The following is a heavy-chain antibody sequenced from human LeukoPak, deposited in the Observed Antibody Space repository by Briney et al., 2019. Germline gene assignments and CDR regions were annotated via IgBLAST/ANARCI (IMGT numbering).Heavy chain of an antibody. CDR1: GFTFSSYE. V-gene: IGHV3-48*03. J-gene: IGHJ4*02. D-gene: IGHD1-26*01. CDR3: ATPRGSGSYLAFDY. Sequence: GGSLRLSCAASGFTFSSYEMNWVRQAPGKGLEWVSYISSSGSTIYYADSVKGRFTISRDNAKNTLYLQMNSLRAEDTAVYYCATPRGSGSYLAFDYWGQGTLVTVSS. CDR2: ISSSGSTI.